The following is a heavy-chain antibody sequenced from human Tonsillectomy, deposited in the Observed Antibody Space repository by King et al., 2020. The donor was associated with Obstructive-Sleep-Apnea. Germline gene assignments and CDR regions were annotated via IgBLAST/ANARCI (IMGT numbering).Heavy chain of an antibody. CDR2: IYYSGST. V-gene: IGHV4-31*03. CDR3: AREVRGTWYFDL. Sequence: VQLQESGPGLVKPSQTLSLTCPVSGGSISSGGYYWSWIRQHPGKGLEWIGYIYYSGSTYYNPSLKSRVTISVDTSKNQFSLKLSSVTAADTAVYYCAREVRGTWYFDLWGRGTLVTVSS. D-gene: IGHD2-2*01. CDR1: GGSISSGGYY. J-gene: IGHJ2*01.